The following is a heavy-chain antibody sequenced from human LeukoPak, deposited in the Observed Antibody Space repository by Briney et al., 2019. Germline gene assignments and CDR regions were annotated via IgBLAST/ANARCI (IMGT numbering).Heavy chain of an antibody. Sequence: SGGSLRLSCAASGFTFSSYAMSWVRQAPGKGLEWVSAISGSGGSTYYADSVKGRFTISRDNSKNTLYLQMNSLRAEDTAVYYCAKDIPYYYDSSGYYSEAFDIWGQGTMVTVSS. D-gene: IGHD3-22*01. CDR1: GFTFSSYA. CDR2: ISGSGGST. V-gene: IGHV3-23*01. J-gene: IGHJ3*02. CDR3: AKDIPYYYDSSGYYSEAFDI.